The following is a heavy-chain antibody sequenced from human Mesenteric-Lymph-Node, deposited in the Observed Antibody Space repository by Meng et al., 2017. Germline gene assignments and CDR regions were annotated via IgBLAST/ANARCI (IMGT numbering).Heavy chain of an antibody. Sequence: QVQLQESGPGLVKPSQTLSLTCTVSGGSINSRTYYWSWIRQYPGKGLEYIGYIYYSGSTYYNPSLKSRVIISVDTSKNQFSLNLNSVTAADAAVYYCARDSPGGYGYFDSWGQGTLVTVSS. V-gene: IGHV4-30-4*01. D-gene: IGHD5-12*01. CDR1: GGSINSRTYY. J-gene: IGHJ4*02. CDR3: ARDSPGGYGYFDS. CDR2: IYYSGST.